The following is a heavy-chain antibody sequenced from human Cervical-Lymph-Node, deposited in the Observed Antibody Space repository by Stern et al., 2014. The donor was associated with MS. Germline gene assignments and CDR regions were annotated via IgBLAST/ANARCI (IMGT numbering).Heavy chain of an antibody. V-gene: IGHV3-9*01. Sequence: EVQLVESGGRLVQPGMSLRLSCAASGFNFDEYAMHWVRQAPGKGLEWVSGISRNSGVRGYADSVKGRFIISRDSATKSLYLQMNSLRPEDTALYYCAKTVVEGALAYYYGMDVWGQGTTVTVSS. CDR2: ISRNSGVR. CDR1: GFNFDEYA. D-gene: IGHD2-2*01. J-gene: IGHJ6*02. CDR3: AKTVVEGALAYYYGMDV.